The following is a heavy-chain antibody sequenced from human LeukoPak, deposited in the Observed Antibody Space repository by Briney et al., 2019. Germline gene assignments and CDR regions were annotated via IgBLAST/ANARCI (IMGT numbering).Heavy chain of an antibody. Sequence: GGSLRLSCAASGFTFSNAWMSWVRQAPGKGLECLSYISSSGTTIYYADSVKGRFTISRDNAENSLYLQMNSLGAEDTAVYYCARANYDSRGFDYWGQGTLVTVSS. V-gene: IGHV3-11*04. J-gene: IGHJ4*02. CDR3: ARANYDSRGFDY. CDR1: GFTFSNAW. CDR2: ISSSGTTI. D-gene: IGHD3-22*01.